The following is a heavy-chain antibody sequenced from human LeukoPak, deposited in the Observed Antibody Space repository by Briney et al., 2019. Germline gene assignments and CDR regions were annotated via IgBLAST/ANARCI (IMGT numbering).Heavy chain of an antibody. Sequence: SETLSLTCTVSGGSISSSSYYWSWIRQPPGKGLEWIGEINHSGSTNYNPSLKSRVTISVDTSKNQFSLKLSSVTAADTAVYYCARVRQAAWFDPWGQGTLVTVSS. J-gene: IGHJ5*02. D-gene: IGHD6-25*01. CDR1: GGSISSSSYY. CDR3: ARVRQAAWFDP. V-gene: IGHV4-39*07. CDR2: INHSGST.